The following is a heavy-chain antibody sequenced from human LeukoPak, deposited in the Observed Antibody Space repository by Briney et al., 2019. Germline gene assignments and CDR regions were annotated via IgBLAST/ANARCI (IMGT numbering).Heavy chain of an antibody. D-gene: IGHD3-3*01. V-gene: IGHV3-7*01. CDR3: ARDRNYDFWSGTTRDAFDI. CDR2: IKQDGSEK. J-gene: IGHJ3*02. Sequence: PGGSLRLSCAASGFTFSSYWMSWVRQAPGKGLEWVANIKQDGSEKYYVDSVKGRFTISRDNAKNSLYLQMNSLRAEDTAVYYCARDRNYDFWSGTTRDAFDIWGQGTMVTVSS. CDR1: GFTFSSYW.